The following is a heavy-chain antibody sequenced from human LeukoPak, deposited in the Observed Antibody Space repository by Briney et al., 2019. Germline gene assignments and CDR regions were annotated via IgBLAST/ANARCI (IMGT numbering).Heavy chain of an antibody. Sequence: PSETLSLTCTVSGGSVSSTRHYWGWIRQPPGKGLEWIGNMYYSGGTYYNPSLRSRVTTSVDTTKNQFSLKLGSVTAADTAVYYCARLLKYSGSYYCDFWGQGTLVTVSS. CDR3: ARLLKYSGSYYCDF. V-gene: IGHV4-39*01. D-gene: IGHD1-26*01. J-gene: IGHJ4*02. CDR2: MYYSGGT. CDR1: GGSVSSTRHY.